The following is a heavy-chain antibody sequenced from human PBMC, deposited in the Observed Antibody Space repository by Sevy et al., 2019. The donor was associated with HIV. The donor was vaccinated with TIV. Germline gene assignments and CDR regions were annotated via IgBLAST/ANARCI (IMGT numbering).Heavy chain of an antibody. CDR1: GASITTNY. V-gene: IGHV4-4*07. CDR3: ARAVFSTSGTYYFDY. Sequence: SETLSLTCIVSGASITTNYWSWIRQPAGKGLELIGRIYNRGNTHYNTNYNPSLDIRVSMSIDTSKNHFSLNLSSVTVADTAVYYCARAVFSTSGTYYFDYWGQGTLVTVSS. J-gene: IGHJ4*02. CDR2: IYNRGNTHYNT. D-gene: IGHD5-12*01.